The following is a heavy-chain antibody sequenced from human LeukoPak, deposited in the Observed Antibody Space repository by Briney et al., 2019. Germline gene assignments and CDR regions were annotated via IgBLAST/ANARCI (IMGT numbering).Heavy chain of an antibody. D-gene: IGHD4-17*01. Sequence: GSLRLSCAASGFTFSSYWMHWVRQAPGKGLVWVSRINSDGSSTSYADSVKGRFTISRDNAKNTLYLQMNSLRAEDTAVYYCARTTGAPDDAFDIWGQGTMVTVSS. J-gene: IGHJ3*02. CDR3: ARTTGAPDDAFDI. CDR1: GFTFSSYW. CDR2: INSDGSST. V-gene: IGHV3-74*01.